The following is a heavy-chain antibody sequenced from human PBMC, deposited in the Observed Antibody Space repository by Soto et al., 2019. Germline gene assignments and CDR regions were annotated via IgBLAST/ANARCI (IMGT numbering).Heavy chain of an antibody. CDR2: ISSNGVGT. V-gene: IGHV3-64*01. CDR1: GFTLSGYA. D-gene: IGHD6-6*01. CDR3: ARRARPDFYYMDV. Sequence: EVQLAESGGCLAQPGGSLRLSCSASGFTLSGYAMDWVRQAPGKGLEYVSGISSNGVGTYYANSVQGRFTISRDNSKNTVYLQMVSLRPEDMAVYYCARRARPDFYYMDVWGKGTTVTVSS. J-gene: IGHJ6*03.